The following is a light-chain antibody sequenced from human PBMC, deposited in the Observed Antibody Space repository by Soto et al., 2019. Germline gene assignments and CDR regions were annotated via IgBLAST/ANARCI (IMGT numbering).Light chain of an antibody. J-gene: IGKJ1*01. V-gene: IGKV1-39*01. Sequence: DTQMTQSPSSLSASVGGRVTITCRASQSISSYLNWYQQKPGKAPKLLIYAASSLQSGVPSRFSGSGSGTDFTLTISSLQPEDFATYYCQQSYSTPVTFGQGTKVDI. CDR2: AAS. CDR3: QQSYSTPVT. CDR1: QSISSY.